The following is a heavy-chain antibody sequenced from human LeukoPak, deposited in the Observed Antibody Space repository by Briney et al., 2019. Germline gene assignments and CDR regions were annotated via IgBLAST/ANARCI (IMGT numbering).Heavy chain of an antibody. Sequence: GGSLRLSCAASGFTFSSYSMNWVRQAPGKGLEWVSYISSSSSTIYYADSVKGRFTISRDNAKNSLYLLMNSLRAEDTAVYYCARVGYWDAFDIWGQGTMVTVSS. CDR3: ARVGYWDAFDI. V-gene: IGHV3-48*01. CDR2: ISSSSSTI. D-gene: IGHD3-22*01. CDR1: GFTFSSYS. J-gene: IGHJ3*02.